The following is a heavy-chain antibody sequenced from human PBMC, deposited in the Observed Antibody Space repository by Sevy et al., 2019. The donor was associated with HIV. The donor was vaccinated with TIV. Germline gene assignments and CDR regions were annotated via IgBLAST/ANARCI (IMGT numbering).Heavy chain of an antibody. Sequence: GGTLRLSCAASGFTFSSYAMRWVRQAPGKGLEWVSAISGSGGSTYYADSVKGRFTISRDNSKNTLYLQMNSLRAEDTAVYYCAKDGYKPSVGDENYYYYYMDVWGKGTTVTVSS. CDR1: GFTFSSYA. D-gene: IGHD1-20*01. J-gene: IGHJ6*03. CDR3: AKDGYKPSVGDENYYYYYMDV. CDR2: ISGSGGST. V-gene: IGHV3-23*01.